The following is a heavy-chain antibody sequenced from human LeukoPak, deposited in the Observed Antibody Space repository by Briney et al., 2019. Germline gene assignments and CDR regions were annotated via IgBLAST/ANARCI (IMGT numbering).Heavy chain of an antibody. J-gene: IGHJ4*02. Sequence: GGSLRLSCAASGFTFSSFTLHWVRQAPGKGLEWVALISYDGSNYYYADSVKGRFTISRDNSKSTLHLLMNSLRAEDTAVYYCTAGAYSSSWYAYWGQGTLVTVSS. CDR2: ISYDGSNY. D-gene: IGHD6-13*01. CDR1: GFTFSSFT. CDR3: TAGAYSSSWYAY. V-gene: IGHV3-30*04.